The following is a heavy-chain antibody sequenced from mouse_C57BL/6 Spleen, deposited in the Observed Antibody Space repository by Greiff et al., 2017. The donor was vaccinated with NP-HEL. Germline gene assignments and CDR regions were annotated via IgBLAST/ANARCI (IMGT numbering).Heavy chain of an antibody. CDR2: IHPNSGST. CDR1: GYTFTSYW. CDR3: ARNWGGEAWFAY. J-gene: IGHJ3*01. Sequence: QVQLQQPGAELVKPGASVKLSCKASGYTFTSYWMHWVKQRPGQGLEWIGMIHPNSGSTKYNEKFKSKATLTVDKSSSTAYMQLRSLTSEDSAVYYCARNWGGEAWFAYWGQGTLVTVSA. D-gene: IGHD4-1*02. V-gene: IGHV1-64*01.